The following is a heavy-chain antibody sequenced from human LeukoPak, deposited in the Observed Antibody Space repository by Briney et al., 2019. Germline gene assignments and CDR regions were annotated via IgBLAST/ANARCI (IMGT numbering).Heavy chain of an antibody. CDR1: GGTFSSYA. CDR2: IIPIFGTA. D-gene: IGHD4-23*01. J-gene: IGHJ4*02. CDR3: AKGINFGANSGPDLDY. V-gene: IGHV1-69*13. Sequence: GASVKVSCKASGGTFSSYAISWVRQAPGQGLEWMGGIIPIFGTANYAQKFQGRVTITADESTSTAYMELSSLRSEDTAVYYCAKGINFGANSGPDLDYWGQGTLVTVSS.